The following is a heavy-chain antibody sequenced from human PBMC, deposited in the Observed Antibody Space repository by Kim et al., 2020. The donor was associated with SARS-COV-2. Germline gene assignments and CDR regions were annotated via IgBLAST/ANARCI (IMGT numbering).Heavy chain of an antibody. CDR1: GFTFSSYA. J-gene: IGHJ2*01. V-gene: IGHV3-23*01. CDR2: ISGSGGST. CDR3: ANAITMVRGVPHWYFDL. D-gene: IGHD3-10*01. Sequence: GGSLRLSCAASGFTFSSYAMSWVRQAPGKGLEWVSAISGSGGSTYYADSVKGRFTISRDNSKNTLYLQMNSLRAEDTAVYYCANAITMVRGVPHWYFDLWGRGTLVTVSS.